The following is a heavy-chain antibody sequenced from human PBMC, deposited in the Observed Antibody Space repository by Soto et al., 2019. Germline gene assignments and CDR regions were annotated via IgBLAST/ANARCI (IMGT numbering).Heavy chain of an antibody. CDR3: VRGRGGD. Sequence: QAQLVESGGDLVKPGGSLRLSCAASGFTFSDYYMTWIRQAPGKGLEWISYISNSGTYTNYADSVKGRFTIARDNAKNSLYLRMTGLRAEDTAVYYCVRGRGGDWGQGTLVTVSS. J-gene: IGHJ4*02. V-gene: IGHV3-11*06. D-gene: IGHD3-10*01. CDR2: ISNSGTYT. CDR1: GFTFSDYY.